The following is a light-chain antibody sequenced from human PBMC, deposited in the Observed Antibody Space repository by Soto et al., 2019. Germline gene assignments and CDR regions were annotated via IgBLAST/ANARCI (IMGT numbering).Light chain of an antibody. CDR1: QSVLNNY. CDR3: QQYGSLPRT. Sequence: EIVLTQSPGTLSLSPGERATLSCRASQSVLNNYLAWYQQKPGQAPRLLIFGASSRATGIPDRFGGSGSGTDFTLSISRLEPEDFAVYFCQQYGSLPRTFGQGTKVEIK. V-gene: IGKV3-20*01. J-gene: IGKJ1*01. CDR2: GAS.